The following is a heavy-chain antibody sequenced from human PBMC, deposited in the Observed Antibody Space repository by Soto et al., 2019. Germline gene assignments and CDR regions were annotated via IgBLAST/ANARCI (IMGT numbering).Heavy chain of an antibody. D-gene: IGHD1-1*01. CDR3: ARDTTGILDY. V-gene: IGHV3-7*01. CDR1: GFNFDNYW. Sequence: GGSLRLSCAASGFNFDNYWMAWVRQAPGKGLERVANIKQDGSDKNYVDSVKGRFTISRDNAKNSLYLQMNSLRAEDSAVYSCARDTTGILDYWGQGTLVTVSS. J-gene: IGHJ4*02. CDR2: IKQDGSDK.